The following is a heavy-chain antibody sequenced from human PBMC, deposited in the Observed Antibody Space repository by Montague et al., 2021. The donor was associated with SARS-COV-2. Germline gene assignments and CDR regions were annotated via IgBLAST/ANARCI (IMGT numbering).Heavy chain of an antibody. CDR1: GGSISSSSYY. D-gene: IGHD3-22*01. J-gene: IGHJ4*02. CDR3: ARQSVNYYDSSGYPFDY. Sequence: SETLSLTCTVSGGSISSSSYYWGWIRQPPGKGLEWIGGIYYSGRTYYNPSLKSRVTISVDTSKNRFPLKLSSVTAADTAVYYCARQSVNYYDSSGYPFDYWGQGTLVTVSS. V-gene: IGHV4-39*01. CDR2: IYYSGRT.